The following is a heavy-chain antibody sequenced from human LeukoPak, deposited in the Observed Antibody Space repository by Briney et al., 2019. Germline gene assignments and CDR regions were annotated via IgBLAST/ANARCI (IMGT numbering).Heavy chain of an antibody. CDR2: IYHSGST. V-gene: IGHV4-30-2*01. CDR3: ARGGGCTNGVCYTSVFDY. CDR1: GGSINSGGYS. J-gene: IGHJ4*02. Sequence: SETLSLTCAVSGGSINSGGYSWSWIRQPPGKGLEWIGYIYHSGSTYYNPSLKSRVTISVDRSKNQFSLKLSSVTAADTAVYYCARGGGCTNGVCYTSVFDYWGQGTLVTVSS. D-gene: IGHD2-8*01.